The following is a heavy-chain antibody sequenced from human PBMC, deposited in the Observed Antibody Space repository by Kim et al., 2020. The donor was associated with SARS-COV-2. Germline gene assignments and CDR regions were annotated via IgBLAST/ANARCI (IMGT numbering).Heavy chain of an antibody. V-gene: IGHV3-7*04. CDR1: GFAFNNAW. D-gene: IGHD2-2*01. Sequence: GGSLRLSCEGSGFAFNNAWLSWVRQVPGKAPEWVANINQDGSDKYYADFVRGRFTIFRDNDKNLVSLQMDSLRVDDTALYYCAKEGIYAPRGIRRTNYGMDLWGQGTTVGVSS. CDR3: AKEGIYAPRGIRRTNYGMDL. CDR2: INQDGSDK. J-gene: IGHJ6*02.